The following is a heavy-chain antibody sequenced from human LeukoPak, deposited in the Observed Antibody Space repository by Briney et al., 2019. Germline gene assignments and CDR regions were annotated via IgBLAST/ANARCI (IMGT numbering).Heavy chain of an antibody. CDR1: GGSISSYY. D-gene: IGHD3-10*01. CDR3: AGDPAERSGSYI. CDR2: IRYSGST. Sequence: SETLSLTCIVSGGSISSYYWSWIRQPPGKGLEWIGYIRYSGSTKYNPSLKSRVTISVDTSKNQFFLKLSSVTTADTAVYYCAGDPAERSGSYIWGQGTMVTVSS. J-gene: IGHJ3*02. V-gene: IGHV4-59*01.